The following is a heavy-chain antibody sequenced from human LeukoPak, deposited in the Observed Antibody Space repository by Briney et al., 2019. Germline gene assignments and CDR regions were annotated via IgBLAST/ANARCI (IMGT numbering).Heavy chain of an antibody. CDR1: GGSISSYY. CDR2: IYYSGST. CDR3: ARGGLLLWFGELFPPYFDY. Sequence: SETLSLTCTVSGGSISSYYWSWIRQPPGKGLEWIGYIYYSGSTNYNPSLKSRVTISVDTSKNQFSLKLSSVTAADTAVYYCARGGLLLWFGELFPPYFDYWGQGTLVTVSS. J-gene: IGHJ4*02. V-gene: IGHV4-59*12. D-gene: IGHD3-10*01.